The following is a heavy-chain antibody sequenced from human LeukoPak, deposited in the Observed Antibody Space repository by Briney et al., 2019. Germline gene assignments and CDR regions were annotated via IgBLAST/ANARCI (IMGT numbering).Heavy chain of an antibody. D-gene: IGHD6-6*01. CDR3: ARESGSSRFFDY. Sequence: GGSLRLSCAASGFTFSSYSMNWVRQAPGKGLEWVSHITASGTAMFYADSVKGRFTISRDNAKNSLYLQMNSLRAEDMAVYYCARESGSSRFFDYWGQGTLVTVSS. V-gene: IGHV3-48*01. CDR1: GFTFSSYS. J-gene: IGHJ4*02. CDR2: ITASGTAM.